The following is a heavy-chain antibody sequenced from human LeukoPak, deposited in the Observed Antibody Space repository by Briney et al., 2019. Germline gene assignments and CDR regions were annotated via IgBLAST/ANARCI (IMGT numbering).Heavy chain of an antibody. CDR1: GGTFSSYA. CDR2: IIPILGIA. V-gene: IGHV1-69*04. J-gene: IGHJ3*02. Sequence: SVKVSCKASGGTFSSYAISWVRQAPGQRLEWMGRIIPILGIANYAQKFQGRVTITADKSTSTSYMELSSLRSEDTAVYYCARGYPNQDFGVVTSANAFDIWGQGTMVTVSS. D-gene: IGHD3-3*01. CDR3: ARGYPNQDFGVVTSANAFDI.